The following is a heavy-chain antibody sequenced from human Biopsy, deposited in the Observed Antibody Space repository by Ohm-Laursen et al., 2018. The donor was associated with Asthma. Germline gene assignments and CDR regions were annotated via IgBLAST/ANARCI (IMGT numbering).Heavy chain of an antibody. CDR2: IWYDGSNK. CDR3: ARKARHGDYDFDY. V-gene: IGHV3-33*01. D-gene: IGHD4-17*01. Sequence: SLRLSCAASGFTFSSYGMHWVRQAPGKGLEWVAVIWYDGSNKYYADSVKGRFTISRDNSKNTLYLQMNSLRAEDKAVYYCARKARHGDYDFDYWGQGTLVTVSS. CDR1: GFTFSSYG. J-gene: IGHJ4*02.